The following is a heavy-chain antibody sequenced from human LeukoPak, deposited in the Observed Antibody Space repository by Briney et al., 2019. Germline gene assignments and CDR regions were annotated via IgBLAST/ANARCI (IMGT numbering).Heavy chain of an antibody. Sequence: GGSLRLSCAASGFTFSSYGMHWVRQAPGKGLEWVAVMSSDGSKKYYADSVKGRFTISRDNAKNSLYLQMNSLRDEDTAVYYCARGDGWFGELLNFDNWGQGTLVTVSS. CDR3: ARGDGWFGELLNFDN. J-gene: IGHJ4*02. D-gene: IGHD3-10*01. CDR2: MSSDGSKK. V-gene: IGHV3-30*03. CDR1: GFTFSSYG.